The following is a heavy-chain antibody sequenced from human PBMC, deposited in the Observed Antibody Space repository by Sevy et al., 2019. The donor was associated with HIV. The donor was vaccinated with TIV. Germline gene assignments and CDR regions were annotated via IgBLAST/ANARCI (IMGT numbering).Heavy chain of an antibody. J-gene: IGHJ6*02. D-gene: IGHD2-2*03. Sequence: GGSLRLSCATSGFPFSSYAMSWVRQAPGKGLEWVSVISGSGANTYYAESVKGRFTISRDNSKNRLYLQLNTLRAEDTAVYYCAKGVDIAEVPEAMRAYYYYGMDVWGQGTTVTVSS. V-gene: IGHV3-23*01. CDR1: GFPFSSYA. CDR3: AKGVDIAEVPEAMRAYYYYGMDV. CDR2: ISGSGANT.